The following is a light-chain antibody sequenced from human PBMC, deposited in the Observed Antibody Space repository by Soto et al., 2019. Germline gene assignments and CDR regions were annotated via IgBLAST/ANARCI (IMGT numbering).Light chain of an antibody. V-gene: IGLV2-8*01. CDR1: SSDVGGYNY. J-gene: IGLJ1*01. Sequence: QSVLTQPPSASGSPGQSVTISCTGTSSDVGGYNYVSWYQQHQGKAPKLMIYEVSKRPSGVPDRFSGSKSGNTASLTVSGLQAEDEADYYCSSYAGSNWWVFGTGTKLTVL. CDR2: EVS. CDR3: SSYAGSNWWV.